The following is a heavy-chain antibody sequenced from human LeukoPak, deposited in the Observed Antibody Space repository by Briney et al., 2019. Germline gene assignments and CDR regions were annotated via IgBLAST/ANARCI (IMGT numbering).Heavy chain of an antibody. D-gene: IGHD3-9*01. CDR2: IYSGGST. Sequence: GGSLRLSCAASGFTVSSNYMSWVRQAPGKGLEWVSVIYSGGSTYNADSVKGRFTISRDNSKNTLYLQMNSLRAEDTAVYYCARAGILTGYYLDYWGQGTLVTVSS. CDR3: ARAGILTGYYLDY. CDR1: GFTVSSNY. J-gene: IGHJ4*02. V-gene: IGHV3-66*01.